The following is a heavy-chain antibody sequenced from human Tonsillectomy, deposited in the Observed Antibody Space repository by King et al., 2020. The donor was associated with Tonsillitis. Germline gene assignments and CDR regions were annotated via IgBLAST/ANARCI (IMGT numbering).Heavy chain of an antibody. J-gene: IGHJ5*02. V-gene: IGHV1-18*01. CDR3: ARLRGHDFYNWFDP. D-gene: IGHD5-12*01. CDR2: ISAYNGKK. Sequence: QVQLVESGAEVKKPGASVKVSCKASGYTFTNYGISWVRQAPGQGLEWMGWISAYNGKKNYAQMFQGRVTMTTNTSTSTAYMELRSLRSDDTAVYYCARLRGHDFYNWFDPWGQGTLVTVSS. CDR1: GYTFTNYG.